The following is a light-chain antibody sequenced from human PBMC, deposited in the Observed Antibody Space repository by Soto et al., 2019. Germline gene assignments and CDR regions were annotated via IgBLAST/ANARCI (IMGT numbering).Light chain of an antibody. CDR3: QSYDSSLSVDVV. CDR2: GNS. V-gene: IGLV1-40*01. Sequence: QSVLTQPPSVSGAPGQRVTISCTGSSSNIGAGYDVHWYQQLPGTAPKLLIYGNSNRPSGVPDRFSGSKSGTSASLAITGLQAEDEPDYYCQSYDSSLSVDVVFGGGTKLTVL. CDR1: SSNIGAGYD. J-gene: IGLJ2*01.